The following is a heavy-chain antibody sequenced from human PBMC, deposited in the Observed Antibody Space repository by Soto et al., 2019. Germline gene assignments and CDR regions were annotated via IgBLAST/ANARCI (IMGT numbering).Heavy chain of an antibody. D-gene: IGHD2-2*01. J-gene: IGHJ6*02. Sequence: SVKVSCKASGGTFSSYTISWVRQAPGQGLEWMGRIIPILGIANYAQKFQGRVAITADKSTSTAYMELSSLRSEDTAVYYCARVSLLPASSHYYYGMYFWGQGTTVTVSS. CDR1: GGTFSSYT. CDR2: IIPILGIA. CDR3: ARVSLLPASSHYYYGMYF. V-gene: IGHV1-69*02.